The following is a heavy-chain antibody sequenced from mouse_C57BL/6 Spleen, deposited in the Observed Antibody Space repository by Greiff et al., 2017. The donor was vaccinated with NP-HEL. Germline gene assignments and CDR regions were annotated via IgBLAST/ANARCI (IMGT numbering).Heavy chain of an antibody. J-gene: IGHJ2*01. V-gene: IGHV5-4*03. Sequence: EVMLVESGGGLVKPGGSLKLSCAASGFTFSSYAMSWVRQTPEKRLEWVATISDGGSYTYYPDNVKGRFTISRDNAKNNLYLQMSHLKSEDTAMYYCARVVTAQATYYFDYWGQGTTLTVSS. CDR3: ARVVTAQATYYFDY. D-gene: IGHD3-2*02. CDR1: GFTFSSYA. CDR2: ISDGGSYT.